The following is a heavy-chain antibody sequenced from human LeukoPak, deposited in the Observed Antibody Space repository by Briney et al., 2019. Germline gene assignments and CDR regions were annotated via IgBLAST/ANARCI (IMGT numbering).Heavy chain of an antibody. J-gene: IGHJ4*02. CDR3: AKQPQWAGTIY. D-gene: IGHD1-1*01. CDR1: GFTVSSYA. CDR2: VSGSGGST. Sequence: GGTLTLSCAASGFTVSSYAMSWVRQAQGKGLEWVSAVSGSGGSTYYEDSVKVRFTISRDNSKNTPYLQMNSRRAEDTAVYCCAKQPQWAGTIYWGQGTLVTVSS. V-gene: IGHV3-23*01.